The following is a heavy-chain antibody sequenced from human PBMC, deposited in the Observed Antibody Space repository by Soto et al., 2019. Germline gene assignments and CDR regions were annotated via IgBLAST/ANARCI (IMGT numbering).Heavy chain of an antibody. CDR3: ARSKSGSYPNYYYYYGMDV. V-gene: IGHV3-21*01. J-gene: IGHJ6*02. D-gene: IGHD1-26*01. CDR2: ISSSSSYI. Sequence: GGSLRPSCAASGFTFSSYSMNWVRQAPGKGLEWVSSISSSSSYIYYADSVKGRFTISRDNAKNSLYLQKNSLRAEDTAVYYCARSKSGSYPNYYYYYGMDVWGQGTTVTVSS. CDR1: GFTFSSYS.